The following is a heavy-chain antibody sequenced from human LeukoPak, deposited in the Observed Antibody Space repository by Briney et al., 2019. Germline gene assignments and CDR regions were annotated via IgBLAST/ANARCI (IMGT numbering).Heavy chain of an antibody. J-gene: IGHJ5*02. Sequence: PSETLSLTCTVSGGSISSYYWSWIRQPPGKGLEWIGCIYYSGSTNYNPSLKSRVTISVDTSKNQFSLKLSSVTAADTAVYYCARDGLWFGLKGWSDPWGQGTLVTVSS. CDR2: IYYSGST. D-gene: IGHD3-10*01. CDR1: GGSISSYY. V-gene: IGHV4-59*01. CDR3: ARDGLWFGLKGWSDP.